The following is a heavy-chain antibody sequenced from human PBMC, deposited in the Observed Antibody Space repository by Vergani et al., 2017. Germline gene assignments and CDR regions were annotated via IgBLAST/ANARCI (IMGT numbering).Heavy chain of an antibody. CDR1: GYTFTSYA. Sequence: QVQLVQSGAEVKKPGASVKVSCKASGYTFTSYAMHWVRQAPGQRLEWMGWINAGNGNTKYSQKFQGRGTITRDTSASTAYMELSSLRSEDTAVYYCARDWNSGYDSGYYGMDVWGQGTTVTVSS. CDR3: ARDWNSGYDSGYYGMDV. V-gene: IGHV1-3*01. D-gene: IGHD5-12*01. J-gene: IGHJ6*02. CDR2: INAGNGNT.